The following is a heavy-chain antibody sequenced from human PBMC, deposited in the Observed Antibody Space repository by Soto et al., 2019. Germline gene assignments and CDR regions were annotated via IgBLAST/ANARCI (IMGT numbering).Heavy chain of an antibody. J-gene: IGHJ2*01. CDR3: AKDRFTSTVRKYWFFDL. D-gene: IGHD3-10*01. V-gene: IGHV3-23*01. CDR1: GFTFTNYA. CDR2: ISGGVGDT. Sequence: EVQLLESGGGLVKPGGSLRLSCAASGFTFTNYAMTWVRQAPGKGLEWVSSISGGVGDTSYADSVKGRFTISRDNSENTMFLQMNSLRPDDTAVYYCAKDRFTSTVRKYWFFDLWGRGTLVTVSS.